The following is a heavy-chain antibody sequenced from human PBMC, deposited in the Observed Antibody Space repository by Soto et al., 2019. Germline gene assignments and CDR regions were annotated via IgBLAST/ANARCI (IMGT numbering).Heavy chain of an antibody. D-gene: IGHD2-2*01. CDR3: ARHQIGYARFDY. J-gene: IGHJ4*02. CDR2: INGGGTA. V-gene: IGHV3-23*01. CDR1: GFTFISYV. Sequence: PGGSLRLSXAASGFTFISYVINWVRQAPEKGLEWVSVINGGGTAYYTNSVKGRFTISRDNSKNTVYLEMNSLTAEDTAIYYCARHQIGYARFDYWGQGAQVTVSS.